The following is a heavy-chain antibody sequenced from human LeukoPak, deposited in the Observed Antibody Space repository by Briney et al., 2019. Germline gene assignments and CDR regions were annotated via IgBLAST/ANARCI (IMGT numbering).Heavy chain of an antibody. D-gene: IGHD3-22*01. V-gene: IGHV4-59*12. CDR3: ARGQYYDSSGYYYVSAFDI. CDR1: GGSISSYY. Sequence: KPSETLSLTCTVSGGSISSYYWSWIRQPPGKGLEWIGYIYYSGSTNYNPSLKSRVTISVDTSKNQFSLKLSSVTAADTAVYYCARGQYYDSSGYYYVSAFDIWGQGTMVTVSS. J-gene: IGHJ3*02. CDR2: IYYSGST.